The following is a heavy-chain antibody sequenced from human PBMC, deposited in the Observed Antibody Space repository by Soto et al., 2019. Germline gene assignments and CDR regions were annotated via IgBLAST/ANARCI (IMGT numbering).Heavy chain of an antibody. D-gene: IGHD2-8*01. J-gene: IGHJ5*02. CDR1: GDSINDWW. V-gene: IGHV4-4*02. CDR3: ATRPTYGPS. CDR2: MFHSGGT. Sequence: QVQLQESGPGLVKPSGTLSLTCVVSGDSINDWWWSWVRQPPGKGLEWIGEMFHSGGTNYNPSLGSRVTISIHKSKNQLSLKLTSVPAADTAVYYCATRPTYGPSWGQGTLVTVSS.